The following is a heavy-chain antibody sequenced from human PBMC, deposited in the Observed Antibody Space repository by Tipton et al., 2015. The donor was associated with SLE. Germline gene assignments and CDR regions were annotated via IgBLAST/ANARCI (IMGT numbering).Heavy chain of an antibody. J-gene: IGHJ3*01. Sequence: LRLSCTVSDYSISSGYYWAWIRQPPGKGPEWIGSIYHSGSTFYDPSLNSRVSISVDTSKNQFSLTLTSVTAADTAIYYCARVYSGSYYKTFDVWGQWTLVTVSS. CDR1: DYSISSGYY. V-gene: IGHV4-38-2*02. CDR2: IYHSGST. D-gene: IGHD1-26*01. CDR3: ARVYSGSYYKTFDV.